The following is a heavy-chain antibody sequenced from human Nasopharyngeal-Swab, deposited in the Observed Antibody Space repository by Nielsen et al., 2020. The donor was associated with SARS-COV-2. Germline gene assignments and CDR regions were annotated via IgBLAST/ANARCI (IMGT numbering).Heavy chain of an antibody. J-gene: IGHJ3*02. CDR1: GFTFSSYA. Sequence: GGALRLPCAASGFTFSSYAMSWVRQAPGKGLGWVSAISGSGGSTYYADSVKGRFTISRDNSKNTLYLQMNSLRAEDTAVYYCAKDRRIKYDFWSGSRSDSFDIWGQGTMVTVSS. V-gene: IGHV3-23*01. CDR3: AKDRRIKYDFWSGSRSDSFDI. CDR2: ISGSGGST. D-gene: IGHD3-3*01.